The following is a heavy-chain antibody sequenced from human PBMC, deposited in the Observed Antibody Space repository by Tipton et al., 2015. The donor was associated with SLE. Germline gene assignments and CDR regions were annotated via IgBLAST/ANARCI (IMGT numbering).Heavy chain of an antibody. CDR1: GGSITSHY. CDR3: AGGWQDYCSGGTCYALDY. D-gene: IGHD2-15*01. J-gene: IGHJ4*02. V-gene: IGHV4-59*11. CDR2: VSYSGTT. Sequence: TLSLTCTVSGGSITSHYWNRIRQPQGKGLEWIGYVSYSGTTSYKPSLESRVTISVDRAKNQFSLKLRSVTAADTAVYYCAGGWQDYCSGGTCYALDYWGQGKLVTVSS.